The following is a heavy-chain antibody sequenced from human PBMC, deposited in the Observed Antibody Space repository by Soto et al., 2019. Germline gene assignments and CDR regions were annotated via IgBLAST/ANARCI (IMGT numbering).Heavy chain of an antibody. J-gene: IGHJ6*02. CDR3: AASIFYYGMDV. V-gene: IGHV5-51*01. CDR2: IYPGDSDT. Sequence: GESLKISCKGSGYTFTNYWIGWVRQMPGKGLEWMGIIYPGDSDTKYDPSFQGQVTISADKSIPNTCLKWSSLKASDTAIYYCAASIFYYGMDVWGQGTTVNVSS. CDR1: GYTFTNYW.